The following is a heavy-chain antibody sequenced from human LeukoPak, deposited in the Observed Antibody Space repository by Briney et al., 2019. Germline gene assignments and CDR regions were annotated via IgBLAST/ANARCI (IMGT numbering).Heavy chain of an antibody. D-gene: IGHD1-26*01. J-gene: IGHJ4*02. Sequence: GRSLRLSCAASGFTFSSYGMHWVRQAPGKGLEWVAVMWFDGSNKYYADSVKGRFTISRDNSKDTLYLQMNSLRAEDTAVYYCARWECDYWGQGTLVTVSS. CDR2: MWFDGSNK. CDR1: GFTFSSYG. V-gene: IGHV3-33*01. CDR3: ARWECDY.